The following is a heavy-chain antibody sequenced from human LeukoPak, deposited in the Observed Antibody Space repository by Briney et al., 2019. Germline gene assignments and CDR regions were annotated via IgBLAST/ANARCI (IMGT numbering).Heavy chain of an antibody. Sequence: PGSSLRLSCTASGSTFSSFGIHWVRQAPGKGLDWVALISYDGSDKRYAESVKGRFTISRDNPKNTVYLQINSVRPDDTAVYYCAKDNYYGPGSSYYYYYGMDVWGKGTTVTVSS. CDR2: ISYDGSDK. CDR3: AKDNYYGPGSSYYYYYGMDV. J-gene: IGHJ6*04. CDR1: GSTFSSFG. V-gene: IGHV3-30*18. D-gene: IGHD3-10*01.